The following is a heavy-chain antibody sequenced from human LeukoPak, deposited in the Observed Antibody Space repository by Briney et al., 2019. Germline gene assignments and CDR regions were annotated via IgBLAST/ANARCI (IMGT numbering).Heavy chain of an antibody. Sequence: PGGALRLSCAASGFTFSDYYMSWLRQAPGKGLEWVSYISSSGSTIYYADSVKGRFTISRDNAKNSLYLQMNSLRAEDTAVYYCARDNLAGSYYYYGMDVWGQGTTVTVSS. D-gene: IGHD6-19*01. CDR1: GFTFSDYY. J-gene: IGHJ6*02. CDR2: ISSSGSTI. CDR3: ARDNLAGSYYYYGMDV. V-gene: IGHV3-11*01.